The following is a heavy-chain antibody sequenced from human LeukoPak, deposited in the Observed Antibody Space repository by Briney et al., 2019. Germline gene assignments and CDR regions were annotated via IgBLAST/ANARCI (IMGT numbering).Heavy chain of an antibody. CDR2: IYTSGST. CDR3: ARTIQGSYLGYFDY. Sequence: SQTLSLTCTVSGGSISSGSYYWSWIRQPAGKGLEWIGRIYTSGSTNYNPSLKSRVTISVHTSKNQFSLKLSSVTAADTAVYYCARTIQGSYLGYFDYWGQGTLVTVSS. D-gene: IGHD1-26*01. CDR1: GGSISSGSYY. J-gene: IGHJ4*02. V-gene: IGHV4-61*02.